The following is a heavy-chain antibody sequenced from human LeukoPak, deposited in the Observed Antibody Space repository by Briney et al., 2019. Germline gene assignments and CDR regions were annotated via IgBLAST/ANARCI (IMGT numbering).Heavy chain of an antibody. CDR3: ARDGPYYDILTGS. Sequence: GGSLRLSCAASGFTVSSNYMSWVRQAPGKGLEWVSVIYSGGSTYYADSVKGRFTISRDNSKNTLYLQMNSLRAEDTAVYYCARDGPYYDILTGSWGQGTLVTVSS. CDR1: GFTVSSNY. J-gene: IGHJ4*02. CDR2: IYSGGST. V-gene: IGHV3-66*01. D-gene: IGHD3-9*01.